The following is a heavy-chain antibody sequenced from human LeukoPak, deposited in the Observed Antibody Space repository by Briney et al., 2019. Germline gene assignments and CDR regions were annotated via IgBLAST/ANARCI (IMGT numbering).Heavy chain of an antibody. J-gene: IGHJ6*03. D-gene: IGHD4-17*01. V-gene: IGHV3-23*01. CDR1: GFTFSSYA. CDR3: ANMGDYGDDGSYYYMDV. CDR2: ISGSGGST. Sequence: PGGSLRLSCAASGFTFSSYAMSWVRQAPGKGLEWVSAISGSGGSTYYADSVKGRFTISRDNSKNSLYLQMNSLTAEDTAVYYCANMGDYGDDGSYYYMDVWGKGTTVTVSS.